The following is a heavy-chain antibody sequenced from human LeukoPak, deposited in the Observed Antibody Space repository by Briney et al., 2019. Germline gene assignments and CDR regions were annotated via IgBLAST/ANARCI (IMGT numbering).Heavy chain of an antibody. V-gene: IGHV3-11*01. CDR3: ARVSGGSYTAFNWFDP. J-gene: IGHJ5*02. CDR1: GFTFSDYY. Sequence: PGGSLRLSCAASGFTFSDYYMSWIRQAPGKGLEWVSYISSSSSTIYYADSVKGRFTISRDNAKNSLYLQMNSLRAEDTAVYYCARVSGGSYTAFNWFDPWGQGTLVTVSS. CDR2: ISSSSSTI. D-gene: IGHD1-26*01.